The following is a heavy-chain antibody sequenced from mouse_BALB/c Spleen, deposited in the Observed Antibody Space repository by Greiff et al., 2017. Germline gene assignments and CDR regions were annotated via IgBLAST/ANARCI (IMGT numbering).Heavy chain of an antibody. CDR1: GFTFSDFY. J-gene: IGHJ1*01. CDR2: SRNKANDYTT. V-gene: IGHV7-1*02. CDR3: ARDASITTAFWYFDV. Sequence: EVKLVESGGGLVQPGGSLRLSCATSGFTFSDFYMEWVRQPPGKRLEWIAASRNKANDYTTEYSASVKGRFIVSRDTSQSILYLQMNALRAEDTAIYYCARDASITTAFWYFDVWGAGTTVTVSS. D-gene: IGHD1-2*01.